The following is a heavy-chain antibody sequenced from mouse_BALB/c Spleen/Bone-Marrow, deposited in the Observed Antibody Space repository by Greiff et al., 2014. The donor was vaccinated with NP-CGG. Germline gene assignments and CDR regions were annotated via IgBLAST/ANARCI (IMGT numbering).Heavy chain of an antibody. Sequence: VQLQQSGAELAKPGASVKMSCKASGYTFTSYWMHWVKQRPGQGLEWIRYINPSTGYTEYNQKFKDKATLTADKSSSTAYMQLSSLTSEDSAVYYCARDWYFDVWGAGTPVTVSS. CDR1: GYTFTSYW. J-gene: IGHJ1*01. CDR3: ARDWYFDV. V-gene: IGHV1-7*01. CDR2: INPSTGYT.